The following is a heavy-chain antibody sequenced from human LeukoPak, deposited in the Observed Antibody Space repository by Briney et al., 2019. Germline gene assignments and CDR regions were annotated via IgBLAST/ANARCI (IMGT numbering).Heavy chain of an antibody. Sequence: ASVTVSCKAAGYTFTSYYMHWVRQAPGQGLEWMGIINTSGASTNYAQKFQGRVNMTRDTSTNTVYMELGSLRSEDTAVYYCARVAAAGFAYDKFDPWGQGTLVTVSS. J-gene: IGHJ5*02. CDR1: GYTFTSYY. CDR2: INTSGAST. D-gene: IGHD6-13*01. CDR3: ARVAAAGFAYDKFDP. V-gene: IGHV1-46*01.